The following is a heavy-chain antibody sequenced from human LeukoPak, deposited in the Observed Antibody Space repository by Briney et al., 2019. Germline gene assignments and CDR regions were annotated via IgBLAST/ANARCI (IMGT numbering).Heavy chain of an antibody. CDR3: AREIGSAARGR. D-gene: IGHD2-2*01. CDR2: IKEDGSEK. Sequence: PGGSLRLSCAASGFTFDSYWMSWVRQAPGKGLEWVANIKEDGSEKYYVDSVKGRFTISRDNAKNSLYLQMNSLRDEDTAIYYCAREIGSAARGRWGRGTLDTVSS. CDR1: GFTFDSYW. J-gene: IGHJ4*02. V-gene: IGHV3-7*05.